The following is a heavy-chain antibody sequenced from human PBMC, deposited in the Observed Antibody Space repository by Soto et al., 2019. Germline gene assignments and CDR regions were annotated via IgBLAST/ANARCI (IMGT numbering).Heavy chain of an antibody. Sequence: EVQLVESGGDLVQPGGSLKLSCAASGFTFSGSSMHWVRQASGKGLEWLGRIRTKANSYATAYAASVTGRFTSSRDDSQNTPSRQMNSLRPEDTAVYYSTRPYESGDYWGHGTLVTVSS. V-gene: IGHV3-73*02. CDR1: GFTFSGSS. J-gene: IGHJ4*01. CDR2: IRTKANSYAT. CDR3: TRPYESGDY. D-gene: IGHD5-12*01.